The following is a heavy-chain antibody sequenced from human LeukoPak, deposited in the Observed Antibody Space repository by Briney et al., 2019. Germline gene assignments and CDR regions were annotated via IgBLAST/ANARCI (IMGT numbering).Heavy chain of an antibody. V-gene: IGHV1-18*01. CDR3: ARFSSGSGWYYSWGDFDY. D-gene: IGHD6-19*01. CDR2: ISAYNGNT. J-gene: IGHJ4*02. Sequence: GASVKVSCKASGYTLTSYGISWVRQAPGQGLEWMGWISAYNGNTNYAQKLQGRVTMTTDTSTSTAYMELRSLRSDDTAVYYCARFSSGSGWYYSWGDFDYWGQGTLVTVSS. CDR1: GYTLTSYG.